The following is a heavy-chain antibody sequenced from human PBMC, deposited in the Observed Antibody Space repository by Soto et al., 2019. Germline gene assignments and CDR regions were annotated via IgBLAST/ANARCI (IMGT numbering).Heavy chain of an antibody. V-gene: IGHV3-30*18. J-gene: IGHJ6*02. CDR1: GFTFSSYG. CDR2: ISYDGSNK. CDR3: AKDFRFLEWLLSSYYYDGMDV. D-gene: IGHD3-3*01. Sequence: QVQLVESGGGVVQPERSLRLSCAASGFTFSSYGMHWVRQAPGKGLEWVAVISYDGSNKYYADSVKGRFTISRDNSKNTLYLQMSRLRAEDTAVYYCAKDFRFLEWLLSSYYYDGMDVWGQGTTVTVSS.